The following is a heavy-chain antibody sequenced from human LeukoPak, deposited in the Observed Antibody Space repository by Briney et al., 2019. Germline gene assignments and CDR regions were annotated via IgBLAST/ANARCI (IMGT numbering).Heavy chain of an antibody. CDR3: ARGDYDFWSGPQYYFDY. CDR2: IKSDGSST. V-gene: IGHV3-74*01. CDR1: GFTLSSYW. Sequence: GGSLRPSSAPSGFTLSSYWMHWVRQAPGKGLVWVSRIKSDGSSTSYPDSVKGRFTISRDYAKNTLYLQMNSLRAEDTAVYYCARGDYDFWSGPQYYFDYWGQGTLVTVSS. J-gene: IGHJ4*02. D-gene: IGHD3-3*01.